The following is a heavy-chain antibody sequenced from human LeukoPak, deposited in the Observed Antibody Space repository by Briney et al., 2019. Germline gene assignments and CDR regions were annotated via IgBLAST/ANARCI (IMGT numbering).Heavy chain of an antibody. CDR2: INSDGSST. Sequence: GGSLRLSCAASGFTFSSYWMHWVRHAPGKGLVWVSRINSDGSSTSYADSVKGRFTISRDNAKNTLYLQMNSLRAEDTAVYYCASSHSSGWYYYYYGMDVWGQGTTVTVSS. CDR3: ASSHSSGWYYYYYGMDV. V-gene: IGHV3-74*01. J-gene: IGHJ6*02. CDR1: GFTFSSYW. D-gene: IGHD6-19*01.